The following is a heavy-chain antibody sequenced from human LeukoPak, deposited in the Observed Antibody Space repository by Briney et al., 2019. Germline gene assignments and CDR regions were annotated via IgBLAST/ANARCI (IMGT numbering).Heavy chain of an antibody. CDR3: ARSGIQTVPAYYYYYMDV. Sequence: SETLSLTCTVSGGSISSSSYYWGWIRQPPGKGLEWIGSIYYSGSTYYNPSLKSRVTISVDTSKNQFSLKLSSVTAADTAVYYCARSGIQTVPAYYYYYMDVWGKGTTVTVSS. D-gene: IGHD3-10*01. CDR1: GGSISSSSYY. V-gene: IGHV4-39*07. CDR2: IYYSGST. J-gene: IGHJ6*03.